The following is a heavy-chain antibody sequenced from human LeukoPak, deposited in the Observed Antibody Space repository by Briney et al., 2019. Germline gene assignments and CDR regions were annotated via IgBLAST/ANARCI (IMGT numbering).Heavy chain of an antibody. CDR1: GYTFSRYY. CDR3: ARGASGYYQNWLDP. Sequence: GASVKVSCKASGYTFSRYYMHWVRQAPGQGLEWMGWISAYNGNTNYAQKLQGRVTMTTDTSTSTAYMELRSLRSDDTAVYYCARGASGYYQNWLDPWGQGTLVTVSS. D-gene: IGHD3-22*01. CDR2: ISAYNGNT. V-gene: IGHV1-18*04. J-gene: IGHJ5*02.